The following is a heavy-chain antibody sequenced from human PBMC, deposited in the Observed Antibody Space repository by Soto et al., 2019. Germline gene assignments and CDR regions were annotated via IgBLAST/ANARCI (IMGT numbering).Heavy chain of an antibody. J-gene: IGHJ6*02. CDR2: INAGNGNT. D-gene: IGHD3-3*01. CDR3: ARELGYYDFWSGYYPYYYYGMDV. Sequence: GASVTVSCKASGYTFTSYAMHWVRQAPGQWLEWMGWINAGNGNTKYSQKFQGRVTITRDTSASTAYMELSSLRSEDTAVYYCARELGYYDFWSGYYPYYYYGMDVWGQGTTVTVSS. CDR1: GYTFTSYA. V-gene: IGHV1-3*01.